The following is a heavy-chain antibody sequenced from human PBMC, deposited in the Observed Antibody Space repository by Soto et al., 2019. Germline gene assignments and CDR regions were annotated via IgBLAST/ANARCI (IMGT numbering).Heavy chain of an antibody. Sequence: RGESLKSSCKGSGYSFRNNWITWVRQMPGEGLEWMGRIDLSDSYKSYSPSFQGHVSFSADTSFTTAYLQWSSLRASDTAMHYCARHVVAHYDSSGYHYALDNWGQGTPVTVSS. CDR3: ARHVVAHYDSSGYHYALDN. CDR1: GYSFRNNW. V-gene: IGHV5-10-1*01. D-gene: IGHD3-22*01. J-gene: IGHJ4*02. CDR2: IDLSDSYK.